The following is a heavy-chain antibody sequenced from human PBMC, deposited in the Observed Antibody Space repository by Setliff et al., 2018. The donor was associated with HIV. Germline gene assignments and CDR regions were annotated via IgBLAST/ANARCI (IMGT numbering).Heavy chain of an antibody. V-gene: IGHV3-74*01. CDR3: ARGDTGVYYYVYPDF. CDR1: GFIFSSYW. J-gene: IGHJ4*02. CDR2: INSDGSST. Sequence: GGSLRLSCAASGFIFSSYWMHWVRQAPGKGLVWVSRINSDGSSTSYADSVKGRFTISRDNAKNSLYLHMNGLRAEDTAVYYCARGDTGVYYYVYPDFWGQGTLVTVSS. D-gene: IGHD3-22*01.